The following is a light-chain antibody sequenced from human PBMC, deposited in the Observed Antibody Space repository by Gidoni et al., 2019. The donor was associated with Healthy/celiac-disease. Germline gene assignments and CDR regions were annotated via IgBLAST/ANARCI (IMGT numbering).Light chain of an antibody. CDR1: QSVSSSY. CDR3: QQYGSSPWT. J-gene: IGKJ1*01. CDR2: GAS. V-gene: IGKV3-20*01. Sequence: EIVLTQSPGTLSLSPGERATLSCRASQSVSSSYLAGYQQKPGQAPRPIIYGASSRATGIPDRVSGSGSGTDFTLTISRLEPEDFAVYYCQQYGSSPWTFGQGTKVEIK.